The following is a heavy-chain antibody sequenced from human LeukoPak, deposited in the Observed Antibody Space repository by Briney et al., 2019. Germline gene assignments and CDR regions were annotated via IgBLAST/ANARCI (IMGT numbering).Heavy chain of an antibody. CDR2: IRYDGTDK. D-gene: IGHD3-22*01. CDR3: AKIEDPRIVVNNYYYYGMDV. J-gene: IGHJ6*02. V-gene: IGHV3-30*02. CDR1: GFTFSNYG. Sequence: GGSLRLSCSASGFTFSNYGMHWVRQAPGKGLEWVAFIRYDGTDKYYADSVKGRFTISRDNSKNTLSLQMDSLRAEDTAVYYCAKIEDPRIVVNNYYYYGMDVWGQGTTVTVSS.